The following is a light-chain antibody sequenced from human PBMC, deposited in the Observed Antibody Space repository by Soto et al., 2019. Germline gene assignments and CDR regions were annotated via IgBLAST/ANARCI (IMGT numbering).Light chain of an antibody. CDR3: QQYNSSPLT. Sequence: EIVMTQSPATLSVSPGERATLSCRASQSISSYLAWYQQKPGQAPRLLIYGASTMESGIPSRFSGSGSGTDFTLTISSLQPEDFAIYYCQQYNSSPLTFGQGTKVDIK. V-gene: IGKV3-15*01. CDR1: QSISSY. J-gene: IGKJ1*01. CDR2: GAS.